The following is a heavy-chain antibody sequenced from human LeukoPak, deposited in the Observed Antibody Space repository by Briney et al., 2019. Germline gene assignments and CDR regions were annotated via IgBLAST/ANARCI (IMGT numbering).Heavy chain of an antibody. D-gene: IGHD3-3*01. CDR2: IIPIFGTA. Sequence: GASVKVSCKASGYTFTGYYMHWVRQAPGQGLEWMGGIIPIFGTANYAQKFQGRVTITADESTSTAYMELSSLRSEDTAVYYCARDRSYVFWGGPSSSYYMDVWGKGPRATVPS. CDR1: GYTFTGYY. CDR3: ARDRSYVFWGGPSSSYYMDV. V-gene: IGHV1-69*13. J-gene: IGHJ6*03.